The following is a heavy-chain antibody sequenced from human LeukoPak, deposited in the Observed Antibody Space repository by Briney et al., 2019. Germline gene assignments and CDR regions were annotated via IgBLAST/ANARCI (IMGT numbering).Heavy chain of an antibody. D-gene: IGHD4-17*01. CDR1: GYSISSGYY. CDR2: IYHSGST. CDR3: ARDLPTVTTGVGY. Sequence: SETLSLTCTVSGYSISSGYYWGWIRQPPGKGLEWIGSIYHSGSTYYNPSLKSRVTISVDTSKNQFSLKLSSVTAADTTVYYCARDLPTVTTGVGYWGQGTLVTVSS. V-gene: IGHV4-38-2*02. J-gene: IGHJ4*02.